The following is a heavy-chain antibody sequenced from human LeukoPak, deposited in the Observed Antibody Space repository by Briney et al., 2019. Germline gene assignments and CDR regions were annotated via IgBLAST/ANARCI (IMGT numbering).Heavy chain of an antibody. Sequence: GESLKISCKGSGYSFTTYWIGWVRQMPGKGLEWMGIIYPGDSDTRYSPSFQGQVTISADKSIKTVYLQWSSLKASDTAMYYCAWSVSGANFDYWGQRTLVTVSS. CDR1: GYSFTTYW. V-gene: IGHV5-51*01. D-gene: IGHD6-19*01. CDR3: AWSVSGANFDY. J-gene: IGHJ4*02. CDR2: IYPGDSDT.